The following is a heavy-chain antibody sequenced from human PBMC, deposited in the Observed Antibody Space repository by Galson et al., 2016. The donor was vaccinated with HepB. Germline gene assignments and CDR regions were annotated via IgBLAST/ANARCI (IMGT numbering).Heavy chain of an antibody. D-gene: IGHD2-15*01. J-gene: IGHJ3*02. CDR3: AKDVGYCSGGTCSIDAFDI. CDR2: IWYDGSNE. Sequence: SLRLSCAASGFTFNSYWMHWVRQAPGKGLEWVAVIWYDGSNEHYADSVKGRFTISRDNPKNTLYLQMNSLRDEDTAVYYCAKDVGYCSGGTCSIDAFDIWGQGTMVTVSS. V-gene: IGHV3-33*03. CDR1: GFTFNSYW.